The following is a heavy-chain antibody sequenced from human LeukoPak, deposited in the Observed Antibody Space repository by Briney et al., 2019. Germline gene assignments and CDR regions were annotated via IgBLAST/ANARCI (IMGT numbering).Heavy chain of an antibody. CDR3: AREDVAGAYYYYYGMDV. Sequence: GGSLRHFCAASGFTFSSYSINWVRQAPGKGLEYVSAISSTGDRTYYANSVKGRFTISRDNSKNTLYLQMGSLRAEDMAVYYCAREDVAGAYYYYYGMDVWGQGTTVTVSS. CDR2: ISSTGDRT. CDR1: GFTFSSYS. D-gene: IGHD6-19*01. J-gene: IGHJ6*02. V-gene: IGHV3-64*01.